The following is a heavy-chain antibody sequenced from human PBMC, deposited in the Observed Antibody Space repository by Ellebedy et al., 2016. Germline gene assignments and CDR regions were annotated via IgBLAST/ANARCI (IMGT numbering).Heavy chain of an antibody. D-gene: IGHD2-2*02. V-gene: IGHV3-30*04. CDR2: ISSDGNLE. CDR3: TTGHGQYPV. J-gene: IGHJ4*02. CDR1: GITFSASP. Sequence: GESLKISCAASGITFSASPMHWVRQAPGKGVEWVAAISSDGNLEYYADSVRGRFSISRDNSKNTLYLQMNSLKTEDTGVYYCTTGHGQYPVWGQGTLVTVSS.